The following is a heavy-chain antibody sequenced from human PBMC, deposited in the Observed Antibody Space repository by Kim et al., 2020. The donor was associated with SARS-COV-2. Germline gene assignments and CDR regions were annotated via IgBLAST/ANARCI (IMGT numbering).Heavy chain of an antibody. Sequence: GGSLRLSCAASGFTFSSYSMNWVRQAPGKGLEWVSSISSSSSYIYYADSVKGRFTISRDNAKNSLYLQMNSLRAEDTAVYYCARDGFTTVTTNKGYYYYGMDVWGQGTTVTVSS. J-gene: IGHJ6*02. CDR3: ARDGFTTVTTNKGYYYYGMDV. CDR2: ISSSSSYI. CDR1: GFTFSSYS. V-gene: IGHV3-21*01. D-gene: IGHD4-4*01.